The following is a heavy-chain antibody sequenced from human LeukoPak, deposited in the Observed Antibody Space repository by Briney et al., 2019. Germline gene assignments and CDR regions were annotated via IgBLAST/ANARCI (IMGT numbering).Heavy chain of an antibody. CDR1: GGSFSGYY. Sequence: SETLSLTCADYGGSFSGYYWSWVRQPPGKGLEWIGEINHSGSTNYNPSLKSRVTISVDTSKNQFSLKLSSVTAADTAVYYCARVVRGYSYGSWYFDYWGQGTLVTVSS. D-gene: IGHD5-18*01. CDR2: INHSGST. CDR3: ARVVRGYSYGSWYFDY. V-gene: IGHV4-34*01. J-gene: IGHJ4*02.